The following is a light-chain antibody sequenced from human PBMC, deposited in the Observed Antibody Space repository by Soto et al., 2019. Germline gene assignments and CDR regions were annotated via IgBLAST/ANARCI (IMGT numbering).Light chain of an antibody. CDR2: EDD. CDR3: QSYDSSNLV. CDR1: SGSIASYY. J-gene: IGLJ2*01. V-gene: IGLV6-57*04. Sequence: NFMLTQPHSVSDSPGKTVTISCTRSSGSIASYYVQWYKQRPGSAPTTLIYEDDQRPAGVPDRFSGSIDSSSNSASLTISGLKTEDEADYYCQSYDSSNLVFGGGTKLTVL.